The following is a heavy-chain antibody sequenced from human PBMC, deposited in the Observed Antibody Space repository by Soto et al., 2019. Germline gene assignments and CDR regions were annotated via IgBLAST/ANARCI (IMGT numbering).Heavy chain of an antibody. CDR2: ISAYNGNK. J-gene: IGHJ4*02. D-gene: IGHD5-18*01. CDR3: AIDKIQLIDY. Sequence: QVQLVQSGAEVKKPGASVKVSCKASGYTFTSYGISWLRQAPGQGLEWMGWISAYNGNKNYAQTLQGRVTMTTDTSTSTGYMQLRSLRSDATAVYYCAIDKIQLIDYWGEATLFAVSS. CDR1: GYTFTSYG. V-gene: IGHV1-18*01.